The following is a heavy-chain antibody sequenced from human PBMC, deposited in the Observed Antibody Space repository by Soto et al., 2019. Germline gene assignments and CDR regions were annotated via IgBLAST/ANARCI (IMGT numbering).Heavy chain of an antibody. J-gene: IGHJ4*02. V-gene: IGHV4-39*01. D-gene: IGHD3-16*02. CDR3: ARLVWYDYVWGSYRLFDY. CDR1: DGSISSSSYY. Sequence: SETLSLTCTVSDGSISSSSYYWGWIRQPPGKGLEWIGSIYYSGSTYYNPSLKSRVTISVDTSKNQFSLKLSSVTAADTAVYYCARLVWYDYVWGSYRLFDYWGQGTLVTVSS. CDR2: IYYSGST.